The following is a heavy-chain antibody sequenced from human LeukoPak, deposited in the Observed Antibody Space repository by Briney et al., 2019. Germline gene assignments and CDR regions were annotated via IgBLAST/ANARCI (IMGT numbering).Heavy chain of an antibody. J-gene: IGHJ4*02. D-gene: IGHD3-22*01. CDR2: IYYSGST. Sequence: IPSETLSLTCTVSGGSISSGDYYWSWIRQPPGKGLEWIGYIYYSGSTYYNPSLKSRVTISVDTSKNQFSLKLSSVTAADTAVYYCARGGVYIPSYFDPWGQGTLVTASS. V-gene: IGHV4-30-4*01. CDR3: ARGGVYIPSYFDP. CDR1: GGSISSGDYY.